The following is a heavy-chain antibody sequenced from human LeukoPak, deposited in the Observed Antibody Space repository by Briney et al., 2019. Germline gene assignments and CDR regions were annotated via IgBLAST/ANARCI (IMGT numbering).Heavy chain of an antibody. D-gene: IGHD6-13*01. J-gene: IGHJ4*02. Sequence: SVKVSCKASGGTFSSYAISWVRQAPGQGLEWMGGIIPIFGTANYAQKFQGRVTITADESTSTAYMELSSLRSEDTAVYYCARDSRPYSSSPYYFDYWGQGTLVTVSS. CDR2: IIPIFGTA. V-gene: IGHV1-69*13. CDR1: GGTFSSYA. CDR3: ARDSRPYSSSPYYFDY.